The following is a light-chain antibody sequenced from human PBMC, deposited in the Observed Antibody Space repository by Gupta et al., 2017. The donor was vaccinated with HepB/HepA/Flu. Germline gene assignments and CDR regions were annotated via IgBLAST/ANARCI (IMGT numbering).Light chain of an antibody. CDR1: SSDVGSYNL. CDR3: CSYAGSSTWV. V-gene: IGLV2-23*02. CDR2: EVS. Sequence: QSALSQPASVSGSPGQSITISCTGTSSDVGSYNLVSWYQQHPGKAPKLRIYEVSKRPSGFSNRFSGSKSGNTDSLTISGLQAEDEADYDCCSYAGSSTWVLGGGTKL. J-gene: IGLJ3*02.